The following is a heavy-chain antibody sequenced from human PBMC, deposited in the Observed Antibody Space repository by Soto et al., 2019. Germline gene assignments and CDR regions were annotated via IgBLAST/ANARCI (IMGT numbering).Heavy chain of an antibody. Sequence: EVQLVESGGGLVQPGGSLRLSCAASGFTFSSYSMNWVRQAPGKGLEWVSYISSSSSTIYYADSVKGRFTISRDNAKNSLYLQMNSLRAEDTAVYYCARDTERSGYYGRRVYIDYWGQGTLVTVSS. CDR1: GFTFSSYS. CDR2: ISSSSSTI. CDR3: ARDTERSGYYGRRVYIDY. D-gene: IGHD3-3*01. V-gene: IGHV3-48*01. J-gene: IGHJ4*02.